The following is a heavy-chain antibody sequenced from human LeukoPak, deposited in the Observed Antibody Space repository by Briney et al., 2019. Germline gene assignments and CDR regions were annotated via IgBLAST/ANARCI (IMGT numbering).Heavy chain of an antibody. CDR1: DGSISSATYY. V-gene: IGHV4-39*01. CDR2: FFYTGST. D-gene: IGHD2-2*01. Sequence: SETLSLTCTVSDGSISSATYYWGWIRQPPNKGLDWIGSFFYTGSTYYSPSLKSRVTISVDTSKNQFSLKLSSVTAADTAVYYCASLDIVVVPAVYYSDYWGQGTLVTVSS. J-gene: IGHJ4*02. CDR3: ASLDIVVVPAVYYSDY.